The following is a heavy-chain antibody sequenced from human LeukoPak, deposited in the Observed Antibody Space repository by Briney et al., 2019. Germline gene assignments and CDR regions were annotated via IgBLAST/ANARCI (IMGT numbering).Heavy chain of an antibody. V-gene: IGHV1-24*01. D-gene: IGHD6-13*01. CDR1: GYTLTELS. J-gene: IGHJ4*02. CDR3: ATFPAQYSSSWYYFDY. Sequence: ASVKVSCKVSGYTLTELSMHWVRQAPGKGLEWMGGFDPEDGETIYAQKFQGRVTMTEDTSTDTAYMELSSLRSEDTAVYYCATFPAQYSSSWYYFDYWGQETLVTVSS. CDR2: FDPEDGET.